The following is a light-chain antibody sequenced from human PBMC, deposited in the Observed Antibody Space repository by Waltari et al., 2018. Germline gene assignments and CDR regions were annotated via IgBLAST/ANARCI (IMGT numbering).Light chain of an antibody. Sequence: EIVLTQSPATLSLCPGERATLSCRASQSVVSYLAWYQQTPCQAPRLLIYDAFNRATGTPARFSGSGSGTDFTLTISSLEPEDFAVYYCQQRYSWPPITFGQGTRLEIK. CDR2: DAF. CDR1: QSVVSY. CDR3: QQRYSWPPIT. V-gene: IGKV3-11*01. J-gene: IGKJ5*01.